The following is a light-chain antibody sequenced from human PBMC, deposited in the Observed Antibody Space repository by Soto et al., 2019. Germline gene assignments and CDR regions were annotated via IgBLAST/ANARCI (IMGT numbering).Light chain of an antibody. V-gene: IGKV3-20*01. Sequence: EIVLTQSPGTLSLSPGERATLSCRASQSVGSNHLAWYQHRSGQAPRLLIYDTSRRATGIPDRFSGSGSGTDFTLTISRLEPEDFAVYFCQQCGSSRVTFGPGTKVDIK. CDR3: QQCGSSRVT. CDR1: QSVGSNH. J-gene: IGKJ3*01. CDR2: DTS.